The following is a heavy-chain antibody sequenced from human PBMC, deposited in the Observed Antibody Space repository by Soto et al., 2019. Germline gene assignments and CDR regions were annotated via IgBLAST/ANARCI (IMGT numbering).Heavy chain of an antibody. CDR3: HLFGELLNLFDY. V-gene: IGHV4-39*01. CDR2: IYYSGST. D-gene: IGHD3-10*02. CDR1: GGSISSGDYY. Sequence: PSETLSLTCTVSGGSISSGDYYWGWIRQPPGKGLEWIGSIYYSGSTYYNPSLKSRVTISVDTSKNQFSLKLSSVTAADTAVYYCHLFGELLNLFDYWGQGTLVTVSS. J-gene: IGHJ4*02.